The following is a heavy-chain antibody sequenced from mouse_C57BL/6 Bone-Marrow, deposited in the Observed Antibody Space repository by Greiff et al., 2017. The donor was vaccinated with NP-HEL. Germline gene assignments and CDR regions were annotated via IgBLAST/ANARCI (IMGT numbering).Heavy chain of an antibody. V-gene: IGHV1-52*01. Sequence: QVHVKQPGAELVRPGSSVKLSCKASGYTFTSYWMHWVKQRPIQGLEWIGNIDPSDSETHYNQKFKDKATLTVDKSSSTAYMQLSSLTSEDSAVYYCARFTGYFDYWGQGTTLTVSS. CDR1: GYTFTSYW. CDR3: ARFTGYFDY. CDR2: IDPSDSET. J-gene: IGHJ2*01.